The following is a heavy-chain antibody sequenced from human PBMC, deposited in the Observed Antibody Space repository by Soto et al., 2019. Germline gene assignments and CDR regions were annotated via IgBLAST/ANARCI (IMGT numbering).Heavy chain of an antibody. J-gene: IGHJ4*02. CDR2: ISSSGSTA. Sequence: GGSLRLSCAASGFTFSRFELHWVRQAPGKGLEWISYISSSGSTAYYASSVEGRFTISRDNANNSVYLQMDSLRAEDTALYYCTSAAWFPYLSFYWGQGALVTVSS. CDR1: GFTFSRFE. V-gene: IGHV3-48*03. CDR3: TSAAWFPYLSFY. D-gene: IGHD3-10*01.